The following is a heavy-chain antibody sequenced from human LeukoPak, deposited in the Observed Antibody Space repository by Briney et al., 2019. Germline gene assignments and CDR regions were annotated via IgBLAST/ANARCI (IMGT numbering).Heavy chain of an antibody. CDR2: INPNSGGT. V-gene: IGHV1-2*02. CDR3: ARDLLGYCSSTSCYRDY. D-gene: IGHD2-2*01. CDR1: GYTLTGYY. J-gene: IGHJ4*02. Sequence: ASVKVSCKASGYTLTGYYMHWVRQAPGQGLEWMGWINPNSGGTNYAQKFQGRVTMTRDTSISTAYMELSRLRSDDTAVYYCARDLLGYCSSTSCYRDYWGQGTLVTVSS.